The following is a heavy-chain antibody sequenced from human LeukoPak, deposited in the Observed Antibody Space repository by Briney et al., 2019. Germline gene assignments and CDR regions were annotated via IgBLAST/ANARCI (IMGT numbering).Heavy chain of an antibody. V-gene: IGHV4-59*08. CDR3: ARAGGYIGNAFDI. D-gene: IGHD3-10*01. J-gene: IGHJ3*02. CDR1: GGSISSYY. Sequence: NASETLSLTCTVSGGSISSYYWSWIRQPPGKGLEWIGYIYYSGSTNYNPSLKSRVTIPVDTSKNQFSLKLSSVTAADTAVYYCARAGGYIGNAFDIWGQGTMVTVSS. CDR2: IYYSGST.